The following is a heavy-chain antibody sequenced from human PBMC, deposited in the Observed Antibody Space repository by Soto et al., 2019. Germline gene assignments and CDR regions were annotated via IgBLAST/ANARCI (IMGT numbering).Heavy chain of an antibody. J-gene: IGHJ1*01. D-gene: IGHD6-6*01. Sequence: EVQLVESGGGLVQPGGSLRLSCAASGFTFSNYWMNWVRQAPGRGLEWVANIKQDGCEKDYVDSVKGRFTITRDYAKNALSLQMNSLRAEDTAVYYCATYSTSSGGLEHWGQGTLVTVSS. V-gene: IGHV3-7*03. CDR3: ATYSTSSGGLEH. CDR2: IKQDGCEK. CDR1: GFTFSNYW.